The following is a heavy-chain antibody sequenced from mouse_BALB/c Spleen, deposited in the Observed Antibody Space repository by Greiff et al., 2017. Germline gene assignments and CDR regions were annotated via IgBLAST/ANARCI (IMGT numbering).Heavy chain of an antibody. CDR3: ARFDDYDNYAMDY. CDR1: GYTFTDYN. V-gene: IGHV1S29*02. Sequence: EVQLQQSGPELVKPGASVKISCKASGYTFTDYNMHWVKQSHGKSLEWIGYIYPYNGGTGYNQKFKSKATLTVDNSSSTAYMELRSLTSEDSAVYYCARFDDYDNYAMDYWGQGTSVTVSS. CDR2: IYPYNGGT. J-gene: IGHJ4*01. D-gene: IGHD2-4*01.